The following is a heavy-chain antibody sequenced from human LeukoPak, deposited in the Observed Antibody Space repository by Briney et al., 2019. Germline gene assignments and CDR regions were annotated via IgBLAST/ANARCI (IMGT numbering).Heavy chain of an antibody. CDR3: ARAYWTPYHDWFDP. V-gene: IGHV1-2*02. J-gene: IGHJ5*02. Sequence: ASVKVSCKASGYTFTGYYMHWVRQAPGQGLEWMGWINPNSGGTNYAQKFQGRVTMTRDTSISTAYMELSRLRSDDTAVYYCARAYWTPYHDWFDPWGQGTLVTVSS. CDR1: GYTFTGYY. CDR2: INPNSGGT. D-gene: IGHD1-1*01.